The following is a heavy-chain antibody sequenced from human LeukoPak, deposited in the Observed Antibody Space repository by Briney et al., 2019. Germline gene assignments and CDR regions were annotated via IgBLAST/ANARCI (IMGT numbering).Heavy chain of an antibody. CDR1: GGSISSGDYY. CDR3: ARRFLTIDNSFDP. J-gene: IGHJ5*02. V-gene: IGHV4-30-4*01. CDR2: IYYSGST. Sequence: PSETLSLTCTVSGGSISSGDYYWSWIRQPPGTGLEWIGYIYYSGSTYYNPSLKSRVTISVDTSKNQFSLKLSSVTAADTALYYCARRFLTIDNSFDPWGQGTLVTVSS. D-gene: IGHD3-3*01.